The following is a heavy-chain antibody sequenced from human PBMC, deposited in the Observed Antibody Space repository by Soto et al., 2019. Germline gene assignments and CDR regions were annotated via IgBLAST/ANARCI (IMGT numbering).Heavy chain of an antibody. CDR2: IWYDGSNK. J-gene: IGHJ3*02. CDR1: GFTFSRYA. D-gene: IGHD3-22*01. CDR3: ARSAYDSSGYDAFDI. V-gene: IGHV3-33*01. Sequence: GGSLRLSCAASGFTFSRYAMHWVRQAPGKGLEWVALIWYDGSNKYSADSVKGRFTISRDNSKNTLYLQMNSLRVEDTAVYYCARSAYDSSGYDAFDIWGQGTTVTVSS.